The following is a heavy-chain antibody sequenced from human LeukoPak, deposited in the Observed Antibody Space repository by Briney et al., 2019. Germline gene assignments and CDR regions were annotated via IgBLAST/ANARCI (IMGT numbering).Heavy chain of an antibody. J-gene: IGHJ6*02. Sequence: ASVTDSCKASGYTFTSYGISWVRQAPGQGLEWMGWISAYNGNTNYAQKLQGRVTMTTDTSTSTAYMELRSLRSDDTAVYYCARVGITGTWYYYGMDVWGPGTTVTVSS. CDR3: ARVGITGTWYYYGMDV. V-gene: IGHV1-18*01. D-gene: IGHD1-7*01. CDR1: GYTFTSYG. CDR2: ISAYNGNT.